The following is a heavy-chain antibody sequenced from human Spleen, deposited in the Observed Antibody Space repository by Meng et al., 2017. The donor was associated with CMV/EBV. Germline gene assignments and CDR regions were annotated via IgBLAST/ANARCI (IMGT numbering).Heavy chain of an antibody. D-gene: IGHD6-13*01. V-gene: IGHV5-51*01. J-gene: IGHJ4*02. CDR3: ARSPSWYHFDY. CDR1: GYSFINYW. Sequence: ISCTGSGYSFINYWIGWLRQMSGKGLEWMGIIHPGDSDIRYSPSFQGQVTISADKSISTAYLQWSSLKASDTAMYYCARSPSWYHFDYWGQGTLVTVSS. CDR2: IHPGDSDI.